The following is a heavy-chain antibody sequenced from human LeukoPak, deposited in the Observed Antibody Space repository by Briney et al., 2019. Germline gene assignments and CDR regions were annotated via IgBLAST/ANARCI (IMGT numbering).Heavy chain of an antibody. CDR1: GFTFSSYS. CDR3: ARDQGSGSYGIPPGARLGPVFDY. V-gene: IGHV3-48*04. CDR2: ISSSSSSTI. D-gene: IGHD3-10*01. Sequence: QPGGSLRLSCAASGFTFSSYSMNWVRQAPGKGLEWVSYISSSSSSTIYYADSVKGRFTISRDNAKSSLYLQMNSLRAEDTAVYYCARDQGSGSYGIPPGARLGPVFDYWGQGTLVTVSS. J-gene: IGHJ4*02.